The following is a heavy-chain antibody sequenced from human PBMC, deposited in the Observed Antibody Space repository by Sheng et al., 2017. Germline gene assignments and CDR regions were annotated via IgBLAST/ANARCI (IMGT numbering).Heavy chain of an antibody. CDR3: ARGRYSGYGPVDRFDP. CDR2: IVVGSGNT. V-gene: IGHV1-58*02. D-gene: IGHD5-12*01. CDR1: GFTFTSSA. J-gene: IGHJ5*02. Sequence: QMQLVQSGPEVKKPGTSVKVSCKASGFTFTSSAMQWVRQARGQRLEWIGWIVVGSGNTNYAQKFQERVTITRDMSTSTAYMELSSLRSEDTAVYYCARGRYSGYGPVDRFDPWGQGTLVTVSS.